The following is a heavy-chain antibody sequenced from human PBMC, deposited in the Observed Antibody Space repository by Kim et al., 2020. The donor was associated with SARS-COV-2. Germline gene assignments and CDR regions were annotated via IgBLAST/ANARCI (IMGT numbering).Heavy chain of an antibody. CDR1: GFTFSNYA. V-gene: IGHV3-23*01. Sequence: GGSLRLSCAVSGFTFSNYAMSWVRQAPGKRLEWVAGIGAGHDAYYRDSVRGRFTISRDHSDNTLYLQMNGLRADDAAVYHCTKRAATGAGPYYYDSWGPGPRVAVPS. CDR2: IGAGHDA. D-gene: IGHD2-8*02. CDR3: TKRAATGAGPYYYDS. J-gene: IGHJ4*02.